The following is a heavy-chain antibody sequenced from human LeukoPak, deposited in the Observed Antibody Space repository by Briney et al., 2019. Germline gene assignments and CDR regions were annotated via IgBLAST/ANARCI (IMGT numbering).Heavy chain of an antibody. Sequence: SETLSLTCAVYGGSFSGYYWSWIRQPPGKGLEWIGEINHSGSTNYNPSLKSRVTMSVDTSKNQFSLKLSSVTAADTAVYYCARGVGYYYGYGMDVWGQGTTVTVSS. J-gene: IGHJ6*02. V-gene: IGHV4-34*01. CDR3: ARGVGYYYGYGMDV. CDR1: GGSFSGYY. CDR2: INHSGST.